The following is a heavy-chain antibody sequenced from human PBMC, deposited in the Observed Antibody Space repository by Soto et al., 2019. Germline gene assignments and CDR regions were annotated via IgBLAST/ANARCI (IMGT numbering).Heavy chain of an antibody. CDR2: IYYSGST. J-gene: IGHJ5*02. CDR3: ARDITAANNWFDP. CDR1: GGSISSYY. D-gene: IGHD6-13*01. Sequence: PSETLSLTCTVSGGSISSYYWSWIRQPPGKGLEWIGYIYYSGSTYYNPSLKSRVTISVDTSKNQFSLKLSSVTAADTAVYYCARDITAANNWFDPWGQGTLVTVSS. V-gene: IGHV4-59*12.